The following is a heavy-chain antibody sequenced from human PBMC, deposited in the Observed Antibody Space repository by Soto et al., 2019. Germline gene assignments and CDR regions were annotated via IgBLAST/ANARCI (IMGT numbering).Heavy chain of an antibody. D-gene: IGHD6-13*01. CDR1: GFTVSSTY. V-gene: IGHV3-53*01. CDR3: ARDRIEAAGTPRFNCYYGMDV. Sequence: EVQLVESGGGLIQPGGSLRLSCAASGFTVSSTYMTWVRQAPGKGREWVSVIYGGLTTSYADSVKGRFTISRDNSKIPVFLQMNSLRGEDTAVYYCARDRIEAAGTPRFNCYYGMDVWGQGSTVTVSS. J-gene: IGHJ6*02. CDR2: IYGGLTT.